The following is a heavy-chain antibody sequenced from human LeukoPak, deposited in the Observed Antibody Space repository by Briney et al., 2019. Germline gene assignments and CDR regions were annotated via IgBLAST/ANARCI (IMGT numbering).Heavy chain of an antibody. CDR1: GGSISSYY. J-gene: IGHJ4*02. D-gene: IGHD3-22*01. CDR3: ARGRQGTMIAGGGRYFDY. V-gene: IGHV4-59*01. Sequence: SETLSLTCTVSGGSISSYYWSWIRQSPGKGLEWIGYIYYSGSTNYNPSLKSRVTISVDTSKNQFSLKLSSVTAADTAVYYCARGRQGTMIAGGGRYFDYWGQGTLVTVSS. CDR2: IYYSGST.